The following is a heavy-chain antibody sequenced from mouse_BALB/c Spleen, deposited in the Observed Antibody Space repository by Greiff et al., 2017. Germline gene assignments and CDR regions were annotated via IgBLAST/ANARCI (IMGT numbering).Heavy chain of an antibody. D-gene: IGHD1-1*01. Sequence: QVQLQQSGPGLVAPSQSLSITCTVSGFSLTGYGVNWVRQPPGKGLEWLGMIWGDGSTDYNSALKSRLSISKDNSKSQVFLKMNSLQTDDTARYYCARAYGSSYNFDYWGQGTTLTVSS. J-gene: IGHJ2*01. CDR3: ARAYGSSYNFDY. CDR2: IWGDGST. CDR1: GFSLTGYG. V-gene: IGHV2-6-7*01.